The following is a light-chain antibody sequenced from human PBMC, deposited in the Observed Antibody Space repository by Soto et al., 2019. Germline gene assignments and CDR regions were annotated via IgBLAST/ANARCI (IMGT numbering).Light chain of an antibody. V-gene: IGKV3-20*01. CDR3: LQYGSSSVT. J-gene: IGKJ1*01. CDR2: GAS. CDR1: QSVSSSY. Sequence: EIVFTQSPGTLSLSPGERATLSCRASQSVSSSYLAWYQQKHGHAPRILIYGASSRATGIPDRFSGSGSGTDFTLTISRLVPEDFAVYYCLQYGSSSVTFGQGTKVEIK.